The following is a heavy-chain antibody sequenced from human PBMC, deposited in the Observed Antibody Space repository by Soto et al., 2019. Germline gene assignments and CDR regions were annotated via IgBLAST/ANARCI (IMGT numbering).Heavy chain of an antibody. CDR3: ARVGVVHSAFDI. J-gene: IGHJ3*02. D-gene: IGHD3-16*01. Sequence: SETLSLTCTVSGGSISSGGYYWSWIRQHPGKGLEWIGYIYYSGSTYYNPSLKSRVTISVDTSKNQFSLKLSSVTAADTAVYYCARVGVVHSAFDIWGQGTMVTVSS. CDR2: IYYSGST. V-gene: IGHV4-31*03. CDR1: GGSISSGGYY.